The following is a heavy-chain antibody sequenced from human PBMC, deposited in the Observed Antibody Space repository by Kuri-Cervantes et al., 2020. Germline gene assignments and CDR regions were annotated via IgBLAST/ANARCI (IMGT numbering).Heavy chain of an antibody. Sequence: GSLRLSCAVFGYSISSGYFWGWIRQPPGKGLEWVGIIYHSGSTYYNPSLKSRVTISVDTSKNQFSLKLSSVTAADTAVYYCARGMVRRPPGYWGQGTLVTVSS. CDR3: ARGMVRRPPGY. V-gene: IGHV4-38-2*01. D-gene: IGHD3-10*01. CDR1: GYSISSGYF. J-gene: IGHJ4*02. CDR2: IYHSGST.